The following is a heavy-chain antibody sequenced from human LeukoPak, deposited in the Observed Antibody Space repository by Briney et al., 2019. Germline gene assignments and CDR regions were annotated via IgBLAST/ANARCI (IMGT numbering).Heavy chain of an antibody. D-gene: IGHD3-3*01. CDR2: INSDGSST. V-gene: IGHV3-74*01. CDR3: AKDTILGVVIMKFLDY. Sequence: GGSLRLSCAASGFTFSSYWMHWVRQAPGKGLVWVSRINSDGSSTSYADSVKGRFTISRDNAKNTLYLQMNSLRAEDTAVYYCAKDTILGVVIMKFLDYWGQGTLVTVSS. CDR1: GFTFSSYW. J-gene: IGHJ4*02.